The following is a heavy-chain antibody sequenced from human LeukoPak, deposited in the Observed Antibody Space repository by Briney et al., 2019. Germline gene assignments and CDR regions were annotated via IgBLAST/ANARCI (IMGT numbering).Heavy chain of an antibody. CDR2: ISYDGSNK. J-gene: IGHJ4*02. CDR3: AKDLSYTSGASDH. V-gene: IGHV3-30*18. D-gene: IGHD6-19*01. CDR1: GFTFSSYG. Sequence: SGGSLRLSCAASGFTFSSYGMHWVRQAPGKGLEWVAFISYDGSNKYYADSVKGRITFSRDNSKNTLSLQLRSLRAEDTAVYYCAKDLSYTSGASDHWGQGTLVTVSS.